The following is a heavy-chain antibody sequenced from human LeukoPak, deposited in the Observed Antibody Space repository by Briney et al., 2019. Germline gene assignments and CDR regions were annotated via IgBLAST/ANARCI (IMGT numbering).Heavy chain of an antibody. J-gene: IGHJ5*02. Sequence: SVKVSCKASGGTFSSYAISWVRQAPGQGLEWMGRIIPILGIANYAQKFQGRVTITADKSTSTAYMELSSLRSEDTAVYYCASSIVGARGWFDPWGQGTLVTVSS. V-gene: IGHV1-69*04. D-gene: IGHD1-26*01. CDR1: GGTFSSYA. CDR2: IIPILGIA. CDR3: ASSIVGARGWFDP.